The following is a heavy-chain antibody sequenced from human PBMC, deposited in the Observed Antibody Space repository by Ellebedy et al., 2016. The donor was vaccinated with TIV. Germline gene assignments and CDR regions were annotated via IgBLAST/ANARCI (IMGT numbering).Heavy chain of an antibody. V-gene: IGHV5-51*01. CDR3: ARHEGPSTAPIGPYDY. D-gene: IGHD5-18*01. Sequence: GESLKISCQTSGFSFANYWIAWVRQRPGKGLEGIGVIYPGDSDIRYSPSFQGKVHISADRSTSTAYLQWPSLKASDTAIYFCARHEGPSTAPIGPYDYWGPGTLVTVSS. CDR2: IYPGDSDI. CDR1: GFSFANYW. J-gene: IGHJ4*02.